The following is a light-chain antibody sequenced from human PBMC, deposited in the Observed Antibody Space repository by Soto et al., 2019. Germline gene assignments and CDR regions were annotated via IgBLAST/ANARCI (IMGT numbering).Light chain of an antibody. CDR2: DVS. CDR3: QQYNTFST. Sequence: DIQMTQSPSTLSATVGDRVTITCRASQTISSWLTWYQQKPGKAPKLLIYDVSTLGSGVPSRFSGSGSETAFTLTISSLQPDDSAAYYCQQYNTFSTFGQGTKVDI. V-gene: IGKV1-5*01. CDR1: QTISSW. J-gene: IGKJ1*01.